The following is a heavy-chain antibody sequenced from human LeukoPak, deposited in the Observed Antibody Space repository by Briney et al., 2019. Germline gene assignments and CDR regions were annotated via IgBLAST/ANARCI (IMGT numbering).Heavy chain of an antibody. D-gene: IGHD3-3*01. V-gene: IGHV1-2*02. CDR1: GYTLSDYY. CDR2: INPNSGRT. J-gene: IGHJ4*02. CDR3: ARGDRRITVLGVVIPPDY. Sequence: EASMKISCKASGYTLSDYYLHWVRQAAGQGLEWMGRINPNSGRTNYAEKFQGRVAMTRDTSINTAYMELSGLTSDDTALYYCARGDRRITVLGVVIPPDYWGQGTLVTVSS.